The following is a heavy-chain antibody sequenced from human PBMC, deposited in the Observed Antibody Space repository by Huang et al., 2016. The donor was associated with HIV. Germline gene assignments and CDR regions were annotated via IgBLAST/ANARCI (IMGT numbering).Heavy chain of an antibody. CDR2: IDYSGST. CDR1: GGSISTHY. CDR3: ARDHHDFWRGYRRMYFFDH. V-gene: IGHV4-59*11. J-gene: IGHJ4*02. Sequence: QVQLQESGPGLVKPSETLSLTCTVSGGSISTHYWSWIRQPPGKGLEWIGSIDYSGSTNSSPSLKSRVTILLDTSKNQFSRRVNSVTAADTAMYYCARDHHDFWRGYRRMYFFDHWGQGTLVTVSS. D-gene: IGHD3-3*01.